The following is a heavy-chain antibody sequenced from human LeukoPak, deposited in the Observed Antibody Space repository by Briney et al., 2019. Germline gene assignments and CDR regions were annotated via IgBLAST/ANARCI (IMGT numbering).Heavy chain of an antibody. CDR2: MNPNSGNT. J-gene: IGHJ4*02. D-gene: IGHD3-22*01. V-gene: IGHV1-8*01. CDR1: GYTFTSYD. CDR3: ARGSRYYYDSSGYYYWIY. Sequence: ASVKVSCKASGYTFTSYDINWVRQATGQGLEWMGWMNPNSGNTGYAQKFQGRVTMTRNTSISTAYMELSSLRSEDTAVYYCARGSRYYYDSSGYYYWIYWGQGTLVTVPS.